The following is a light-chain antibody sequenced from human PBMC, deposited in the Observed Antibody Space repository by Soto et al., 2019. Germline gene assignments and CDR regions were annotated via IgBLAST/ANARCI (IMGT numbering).Light chain of an antibody. J-gene: IGKJ2*01. CDR2: KAS. CDR3: QQYNSSPYT. V-gene: IGKV1-5*03. Sequence: DIQMTQSPSTLSASIGDRVTITCRASQTISYWLAWFQQKPGKAPNLLIYKASSLESGVPSRFSGSGSGTEFTLTISSLQPDDFATYYCQQYNSSPYTFGQGTKLEIK. CDR1: QTISYW.